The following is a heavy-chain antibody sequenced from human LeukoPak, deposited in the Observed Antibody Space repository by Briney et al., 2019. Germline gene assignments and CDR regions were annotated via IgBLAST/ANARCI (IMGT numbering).Heavy chain of an antibody. CDR2: ISGNGAAK. CDR3: AKQSLLHSSSPFDF. V-gene: IGHV3-23*01. D-gene: IGHD6-6*01. CDR1: GFTFSSYT. Sequence: PGGSLRLSCAASGFTFSSYTLNWVRQAPGKGLEWVSTISGNGAAKFYGDSVRGRFTLSKDFSKNTLNLQMNSLGVEDTAIYYCAKQSLLHSSSPFDFWGQGTPVTVSS. J-gene: IGHJ4*02.